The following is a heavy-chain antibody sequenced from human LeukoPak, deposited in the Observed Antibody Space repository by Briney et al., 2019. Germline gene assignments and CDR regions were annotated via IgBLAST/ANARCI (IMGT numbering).Heavy chain of an antibody. Sequence: GSLRLSCAASGFTFSDHYMDWVRQAPGKGLEWVGRSRNKANSYTTEYAASVKGRFTVSRDDSKASLYLQMNSLKTEDTAVYYCVRRGSNSGNLYAEGDYWGQGTLVTVSS. V-gene: IGHV3-72*01. CDR1: GFTFSDHY. J-gene: IGHJ4*02. CDR3: VRRGSNSGNLYAEGDY. D-gene: IGHD1-26*01. CDR2: SRNKANSYTT.